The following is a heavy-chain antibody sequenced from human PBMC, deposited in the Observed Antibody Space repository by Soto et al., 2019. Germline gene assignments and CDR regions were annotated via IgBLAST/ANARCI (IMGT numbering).Heavy chain of an antibody. CDR1: GFTFSDHY. D-gene: IGHD2-2*01. CDR2: ISPGGRYT. J-gene: IGHJ4*02. Sequence: GGSLRLSCATSGFTFSDHYMTWIRQAPGKGLEFISYISPGGRYTNYGDSVKGRFTISRDNTRNSLYLQMNSLRDEDTALYYCVRYCSTTLCNGVATRTFDYWGQGTLVTVSS. CDR3: VRYCSTTLCNGVATRTFDY. V-gene: IGHV3-11*06.